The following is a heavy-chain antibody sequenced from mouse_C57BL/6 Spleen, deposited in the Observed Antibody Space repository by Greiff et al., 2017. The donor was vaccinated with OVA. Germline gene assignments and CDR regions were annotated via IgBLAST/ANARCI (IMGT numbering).Heavy chain of an antibody. Sequence: VQLQQPGAELVMPGASVKLSCKASGYTFTSYWMHWVKQRPGQGLEWIGEIDPSDSYTNSNQKLKGKSTLTVDKSSSTASMQLSSLISEDSAVYYCARGEGYYRAMDYWGQGTSVTVSS. V-gene: IGHV1-69*01. J-gene: IGHJ4*01. CDR2: IDPSDSYT. D-gene: IGHD2-3*01. CDR3: ARGEGYYRAMDY. CDR1: GYTFTSYW.